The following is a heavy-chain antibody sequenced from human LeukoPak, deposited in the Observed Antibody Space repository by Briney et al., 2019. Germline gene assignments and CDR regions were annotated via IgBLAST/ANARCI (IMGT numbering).Heavy chain of an antibody. CDR1: EFTSSNHW. V-gene: IGHV3-74*01. CDR3: AGDGHYGMYV. Sequence: PGGSLRLSCAASEFTSSNHWMHWVRQAPGKGLVWVSHINGDGRTTTYADSVKGRFTISRDNAKNTLYLQVNGLRVDDTAVYYCAGDGHYGMYVWGQGTTVTVSS. CDR2: INGDGRTT. J-gene: IGHJ6*02.